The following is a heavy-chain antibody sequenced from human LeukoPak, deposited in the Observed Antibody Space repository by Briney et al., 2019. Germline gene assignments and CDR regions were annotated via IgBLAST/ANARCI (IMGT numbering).Heavy chain of an antibody. D-gene: IGHD5-12*01. Sequence: ASVSVSSTASGYTFTIYGISWVRQAPGQGLGRMGWISAYNTNTNYSQKLQGRVTMTTGTSTSTAYMELRSLRSDDTAVYSCARDKRSGYDYPIVRYFDYWGQGTLVTVSS. V-gene: IGHV1-18*01. CDR2: ISAYNTNT. CDR1: GYTFTIYG. J-gene: IGHJ4*02. CDR3: ARDKRSGYDYPIVRYFDY.